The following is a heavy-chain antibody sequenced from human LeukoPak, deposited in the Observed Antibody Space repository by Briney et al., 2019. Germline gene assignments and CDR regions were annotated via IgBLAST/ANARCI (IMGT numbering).Heavy chain of an antibody. D-gene: IGHD3-16*01. CDR1: GFTFSSYG. CDR3: ARGLPRVVWAYYYYGMDV. CDR2: IWYDGSNK. J-gene: IGHJ6*02. V-gene: IGHV3-33*01. Sequence: HPGRSLRLSCAASGFTFSSYGMHWVRQAPGKGLEWVAVIWYDGSNKYYADSVKGRFTISRDNSKNTLYLQMNSLRAEDTAVYYCARGLPRVVWAYYYYGMDVWGQGTTVTVSS.